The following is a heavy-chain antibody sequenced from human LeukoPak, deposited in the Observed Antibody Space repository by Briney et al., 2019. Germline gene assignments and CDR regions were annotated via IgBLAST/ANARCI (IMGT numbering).Heavy chain of an antibody. CDR3: ARDREYQLLRYYFDY. V-gene: IGHV1-2*02. CDR2: INPNSGGT. Sequence: ASVKVSCKASGYTFTGYYMHWVRQAPGQGLEWMGWINPNSGGTNYAQKFQGRFTMTRDTSISTAYMELSRLRSDDTAVYYCARDREYQLLRYYFDYWGQGTLVTVSS. CDR1: GYTFTGYY. J-gene: IGHJ4*02. D-gene: IGHD2-2*01.